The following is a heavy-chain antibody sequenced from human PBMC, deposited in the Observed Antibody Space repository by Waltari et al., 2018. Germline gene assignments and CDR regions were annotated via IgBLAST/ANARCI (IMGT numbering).Heavy chain of an antibody. D-gene: IGHD3-3*01. Sequence: QVQLVQSGAEVKKPGASVKVSCKVSGYTLTELSMHWVRPAPGNGLEWMGGFEPEDGETIYSQKFQGRGTITADESTSTAYMELSSLRSEDTAVYYCAKKHYDFWSGYGGNWFDPWGQGTLVTVSS. CDR2: FEPEDGET. CDR3: AKKHYDFWSGYGGNWFDP. V-gene: IGHV1-24*01. CDR1: GYTLTELS. J-gene: IGHJ5*02.